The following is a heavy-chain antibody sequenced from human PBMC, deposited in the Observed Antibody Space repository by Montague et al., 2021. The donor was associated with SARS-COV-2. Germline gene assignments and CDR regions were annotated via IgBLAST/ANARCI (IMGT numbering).Heavy chain of an antibody. CDR3: ARAAGYNWNYGYNWFDP. J-gene: IGHJ5*02. D-gene: IGHD1-7*01. CDR1: GGSISSYY. CDR2: IYYSGST. V-gene: IGHV4-59*01. Sequence: SETLSLTCTVSGGSISSYYWSWIRQPPGKGLEWIGYIYYSGSTNYNPSLKSRVTISVDTSKNQFSLKLSPVTAADTAVCYCARAAGYNWNYGYNWFDPWGQGTLVTVSS.